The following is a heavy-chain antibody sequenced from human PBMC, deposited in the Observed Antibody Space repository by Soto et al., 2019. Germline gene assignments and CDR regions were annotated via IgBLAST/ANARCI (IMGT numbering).Heavy chain of an antibody. CDR2: ISSSSRTI. CDR1: GFTFSSYT. CDR3: ARERGYSGYDSGWFDP. J-gene: IGHJ5*02. V-gene: IGHV3-48*01. D-gene: IGHD5-12*01. Sequence: GSLRLSCAASGFTFSSYTMNWVRQAPGKGLEWVSYISSSSRTIYYADSVKGRFTISRDNAKNSLYLQMNSLRAEDTAVYYCARERGYSGYDSGWFDPWGQGTLVTVSS.